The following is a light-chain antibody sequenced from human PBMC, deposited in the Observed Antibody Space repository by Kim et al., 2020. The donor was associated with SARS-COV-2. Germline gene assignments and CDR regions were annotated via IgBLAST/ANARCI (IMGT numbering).Light chain of an antibody. V-gene: IGKV3-11*01. Sequence: EIVLTQSPATLSLSPGEGATLSCRASQSVGDFLAWYQQRPGQAPRLLIYDASKRATGIPTRFSGSGSGTDFTLTVSTLEPEDFALYYCQRSCWPITFGQGTRLEIK. CDR2: DAS. CDR3: QRSCWPIT. CDR1: QSVGDF. J-gene: IGKJ5*01.